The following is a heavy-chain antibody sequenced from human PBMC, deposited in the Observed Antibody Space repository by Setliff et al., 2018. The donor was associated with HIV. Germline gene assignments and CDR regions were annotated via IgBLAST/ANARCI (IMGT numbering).Heavy chain of an antibody. V-gene: IGHV3-48*01. CDR1: GFTFSSYS. J-gene: IGHJ4*02. D-gene: IGHD3-9*01. CDR2: NGIINGAK. CDR3: VRDRDWAFDY. Sequence: LRLSWAASGFTFSSYSMNWVRQAPGKGLEWISYNGIINGAKHYADSMEGRFTISRDDAKNSLYLQMDSLRAEDTAVYYCVRDRDWAFDYWGQGILVTVSS.